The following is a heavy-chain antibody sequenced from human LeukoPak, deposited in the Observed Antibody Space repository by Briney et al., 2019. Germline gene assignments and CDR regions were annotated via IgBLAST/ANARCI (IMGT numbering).Heavy chain of an antibody. J-gene: IGHJ4*02. V-gene: IGHV3-66*01. CDR1: GFTVSGNS. Sequence: HPGGSLRLSCTASGFTVSGNSMSWVRQAPGKGLEWVSVIYSGGSTYYADSVKGRFTISRDNSKNTLYLQMSSLRVEDTAVYYCARDGKYDSSGYYSLDYWGQGTLVTVSS. CDR3: ARDGKYDSSGYYSLDY. CDR2: IYSGGST. D-gene: IGHD3-22*01.